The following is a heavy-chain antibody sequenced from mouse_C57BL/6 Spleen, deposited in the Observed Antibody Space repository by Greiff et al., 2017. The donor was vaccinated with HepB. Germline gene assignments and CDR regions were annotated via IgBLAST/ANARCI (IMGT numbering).Heavy chain of an antibody. Sequence: EVQLQESGPGLVKPSQSLSLTCSVTGYSITSGYYWNWIRQFPGNKLEWMGYISYDGSNNYNPSLKNRISITRDTSKNQFFLKLNSVTTEDTATYYCAIITTVVEGFAYWGQGTLVTVSA. V-gene: IGHV3-6*01. J-gene: IGHJ3*01. CDR2: ISYDGSN. D-gene: IGHD1-1*01. CDR1: GYSITSGYY. CDR3: AIITTVVEGFAY.